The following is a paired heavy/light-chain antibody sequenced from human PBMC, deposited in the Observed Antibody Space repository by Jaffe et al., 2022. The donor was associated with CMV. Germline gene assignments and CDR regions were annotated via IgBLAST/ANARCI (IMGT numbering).Heavy chain of an antibody. CDR2: ISIGASTI. CDR3: ARDRDYSNWYASDY. V-gene: IGHV3-48*03. Sequence: EVQLVQSGGGLVQPGGSLRLSCAASGFTFSSYEFNWVRQTPEKGLEWVSYISIGASTIYYADSVRGRFTISRDDAKNSLYLQMNSLRVEDTAVYYCARDRDYSNWYASDYWGQGTLVTVSS. D-gene: IGHD6-13*01. J-gene: IGHJ4*02. CDR1: GFTFSSYE.
Light chain of an antibody. J-gene: IGKJ1*01. V-gene: IGKV1-39*01. CDR3: QQSYSTPWT. CDR1: QSISNY. Sequence: DIQMTQSPSPLSASVGDRVTITCRASQSISNYLNWYQQEPGKAPKLLIYAASSLQSGVPSRFSGNGSGTDFTLIISSLQSEDFATYYCQQSYSTPWTFGQGTKVEIK. CDR2: AAS.